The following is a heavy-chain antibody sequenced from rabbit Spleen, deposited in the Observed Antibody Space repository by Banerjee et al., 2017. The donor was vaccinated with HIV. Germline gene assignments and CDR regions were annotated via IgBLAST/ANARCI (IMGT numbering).Heavy chain of an antibody. CDR1: GFDFSVYG. V-gene: IGHV1S47*01. D-gene: IGHD1-1*01. J-gene: IGHJ4*01. CDR2: IDLVFGST. CDR3: VRGASSTGYYSL. Sequence: QQQLVESGGGLVKPGASLKLSCKASGFDFSVYGVSWVRQAPGKGLEWIGYIDLVFGSTSSASWVNGRFTISSHNAQNTLYLQLNSLTAADTATYFCVRGASSTGYYSLWGPGTLVTVS.